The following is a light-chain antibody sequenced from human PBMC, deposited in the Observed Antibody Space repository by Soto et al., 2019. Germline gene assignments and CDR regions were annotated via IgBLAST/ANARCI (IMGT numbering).Light chain of an antibody. CDR2: GDS. J-gene: IGLJ2*01. CDR1: SADIGAVYD. Sequence: QSVLTQPPSVSGAPGQRVTISCTGSSADIGAVYDVHWYQQLPGKAPKLLIYGDSNRPSGVPDRFSGSKSGTSASLAITGLQAEDEADYYCQAYDSSLSGSVFGGGTKLTVL. CDR3: QAYDSSLSGSV. V-gene: IGLV1-40*01.